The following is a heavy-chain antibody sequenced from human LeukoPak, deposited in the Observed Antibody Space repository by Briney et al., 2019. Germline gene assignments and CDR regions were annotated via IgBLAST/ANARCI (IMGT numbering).Heavy chain of an antibody. D-gene: IGHD1-7*01. CDR1: GFTFSSYS. CDR2: ISSSSSTI. CDR3: ARDMGNYYFDY. V-gene: IGHV3-48*01. Sequence: GGSLRLSCAASGFTFSSYSMNWVRQAPGKGLEWVSYISSSSSTIYYADSVKGRFTISRDNAKNSLYLQMNSLGAEDTAVYYCARDMGNYYFDYWGQGTLVTVSS. J-gene: IGHJ4*02.